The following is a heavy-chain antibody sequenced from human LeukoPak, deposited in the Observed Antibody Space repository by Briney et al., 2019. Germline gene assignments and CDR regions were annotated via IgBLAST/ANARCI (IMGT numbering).Heavy chain of an antibody. D-gene: IGHD6-13*01. CDR1: GFTFSGYD. CDR3: AIVGSYSSSWGLDY. J-gene: IGHJ4*02. Sequence: GGSLRLSCAASGFTFSGYDMSWVRQAPGMGLEWVSGISAAGDMTYYADSVKGRFTISRDNFKNTLYLQMNSLRAEDTAVYYCAIVGSYSSSWGLDYWGQGTLVTVSS. V-gene: IGHV3-23*01. CDR2: ISAAGDMT.